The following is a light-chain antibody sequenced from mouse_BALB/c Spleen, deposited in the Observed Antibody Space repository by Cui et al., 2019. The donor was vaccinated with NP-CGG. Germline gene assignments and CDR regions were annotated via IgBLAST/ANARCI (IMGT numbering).Light chain of an antibody. CDR2: GTN. CDR3: ALWYSNHWV. Sequence: QDVVTQESALTTSPGETVTLTCRSSTGAVTTSNYANWVQEKPDHLFTVLIGGTNNRAPGVPARFSGSLIGDKAALTITGAQTEDEAIYFCALWYSNHWVFGGGTKLTVL. V-gene: IGLV1*01. CDR1: TGAVTTSNY. J-gene: IGLJ1*01.